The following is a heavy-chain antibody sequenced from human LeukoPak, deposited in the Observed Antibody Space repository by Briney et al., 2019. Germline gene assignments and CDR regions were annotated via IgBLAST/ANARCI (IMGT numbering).Heavy chain of an antibody. J-gene: IGHJ5*02. CDR2: ISYDGSSK. CDR3: ARGQGFIAAAGNNWFDP. Sequence: GGSLRLSCAASGFTFSNSAMYWVRQPPGKGLEWVAVISYDGSSKFYADSVKGRFTISRDNSKNTLYLQMNSLRAEDTAVYYCARGQGFIAAAGNNWFDPWGQGTLVTVSS. CDR1: GFTFSNSA. V-gene: IGHV3-30-3*01. D-gene: IGHD6-13*01.